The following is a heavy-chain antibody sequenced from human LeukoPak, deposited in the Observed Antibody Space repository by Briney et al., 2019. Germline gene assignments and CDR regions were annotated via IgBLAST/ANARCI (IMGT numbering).Heavy chain of an antibody. V-gene: IGHV3-21*01. CDR2: ISDNSRYI. D-gene: IGHD1-26*01. Sequence: GGSLILSCAASGFTFSDYSMNWVRQAPGKGLEWVSSISDNSRYIYYADSMKGRFTISRDNAKNALFLQMNTLRAEDTAVYYCAKWGYSGSYYTPYYFDYWGQGTLVTVSS. CDR1: GFTFSDYS. J-gene: IGHJ4*02. CDR3: AKWGYSGSYYTPYYFDY.